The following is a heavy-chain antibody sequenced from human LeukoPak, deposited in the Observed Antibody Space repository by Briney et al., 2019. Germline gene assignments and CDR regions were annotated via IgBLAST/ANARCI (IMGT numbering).Heavy chain of an antibody. CDR1: GFTFSSDR. CDR3: VRGGFSGD. V-gene: IGHV3-74*03. J-gene: IGHJ4*02. Sequence: GGSLRLSCTASGFTFSSDRMRWVRQVPGKGLVWVSRIDSGGTGAVYADAVEGRFTISRDNAKNTLYLQMNSLRAEDTAIYYCVRGGFSGDWGQGTLVTVSS. D-gene: IGHD1-26*01. CDR2: IDSGGTGA.